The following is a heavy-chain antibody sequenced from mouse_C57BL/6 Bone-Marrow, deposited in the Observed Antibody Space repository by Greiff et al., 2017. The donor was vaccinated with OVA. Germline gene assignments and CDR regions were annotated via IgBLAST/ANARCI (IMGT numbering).Heavy chain of an antibody. V-gene: IGHV1-26*01. Sequence: VQLQQSGPELVKPGASVKISCKASGYTFTDYYMNWVKQSHGKSLEWIGDINPNNGGTSYNQKFKGKATLTVDKSSSTAYMELRSLTSEDSAVYYGARERGLRWYFDVWGTGTTVTVSS. CDR1: GYTFTDYY. CDR2: INPNNGGT. CDR3: ARERGLRWYFDV. D-gene: IGHD1-1*01. J-gene: IGHJ1*03.